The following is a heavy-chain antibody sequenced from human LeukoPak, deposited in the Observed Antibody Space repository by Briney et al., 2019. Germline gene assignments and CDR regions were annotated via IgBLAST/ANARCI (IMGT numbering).Heavy chain of an antibody. Sequence: GASVKVSCKVSGYTLTELSMHWVRQAPGKGLEWMGGFDPEDGETIYAQKFQGRVTMTEDTSTDTAYMELSSLRSDDTAVYYCARAEWELRTFDYWGQGTLVTVSS. CDR1: GYTLTELS. D-gene: IGHD1-26*01. V-gene: IGHV1-24*01. CDR3: ARAEWELRTFDY. J-gene: IGHJ4*02. CDR2: FDPEDGET.